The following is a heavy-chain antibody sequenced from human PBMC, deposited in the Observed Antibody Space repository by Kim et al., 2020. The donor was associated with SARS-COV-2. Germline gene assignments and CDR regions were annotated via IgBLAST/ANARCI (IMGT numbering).Heavy chain of an antibody. Sequence: SETLSLTCTVSGGSISSYYWSWIRQPPGKGLEWIGYIYYSGSTNYNPSLKSRVTISVDTSKNQFSLKLSAVTAADTAVYYCAMSYGDSTDYVFDYWGQGTLVTVSS. D-gene: IGHD4-17*01. CDR2: IYYSGST. CDR3: AMSYGDSTDYVFDY. CDR1: GGSISSYY. J-gene: IGHJ4*02. V-gene: IGHV4-59*01.